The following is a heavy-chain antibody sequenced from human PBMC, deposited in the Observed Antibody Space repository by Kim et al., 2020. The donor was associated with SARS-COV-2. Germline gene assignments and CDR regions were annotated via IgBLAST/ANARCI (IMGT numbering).Heavy chain of an antibody. J-gene: IGHJ6*02. Sequence: SETLSLTCAVSGGSISSSNWWSWVRQPPGKGLEWIGEIYHSGSTNYNPSLKSRVTISVDKSKNQFSLKLSSVTAADTAVYYCARGSGYYYVGRGMDVWGQGTTVTVSS. CDR2: IYHSGST. D-gene: IGHD3-10*02. CDR1: GGSISSSNW. CDR3: ARGSGYYYVGRGMDV. V-gene: IGHV4-4*02.